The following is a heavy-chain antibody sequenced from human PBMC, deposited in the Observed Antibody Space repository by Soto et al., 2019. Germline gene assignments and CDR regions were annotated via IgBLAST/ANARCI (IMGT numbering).Heavy chain of an antibody. CDR1: GGSISSSSYH. CDR3: ATFPLIPYDSSGYSD. Sequence: SETLSLTCPVSGGSISSSSYHWGWIRQPPGKGLEWIGSIYYSGSTYYNPSLKSRVTISVDTSKNQFSLKLSSVTAADTAVYYCATFPLIPYDSSGYSDWGQGTLVTVSS. V-gene: IGHV4-39*07. J-gene: IGHJ4*02. D-gene: IGHD3-22*01. CDR2: IYYSGST.